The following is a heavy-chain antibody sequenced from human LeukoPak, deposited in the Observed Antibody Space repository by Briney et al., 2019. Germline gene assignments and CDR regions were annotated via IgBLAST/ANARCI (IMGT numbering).Heavy chain of an antibody. CDR3: ARSVRYYDFWSGSHY. CDR1: GFTFSSYS. V-gene: IGHV3-21*01. D-gene: IGHD3-3*01. J-gene: IGHJ4*02. CDR2: ISSSSSSYI. Sequence: GGSLRLSCAASGFTFSSYSMNWVRQAPGKGLEWVSSISSSSSSYIYYADSVKGRFTISRDNSKNTLYLQMNSLRAEDTAVYYCARSVRYYDFWSGSHYWGQGTLVTVSS.